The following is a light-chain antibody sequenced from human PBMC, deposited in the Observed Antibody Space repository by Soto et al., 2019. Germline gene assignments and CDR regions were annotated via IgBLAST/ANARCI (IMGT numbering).Light chain of an antibody. CDR2: EVS. J-gene: IGLJ1*01. CDR3: SSYTSSSTPYYV. CDR1: SSDFGGYNY. V-gene: IGLV2-14*01. Sequence: QSVLTQPACVSESPGQSITISCTGTSSDFGGYNYVSWYQQHPGKAPKLMIYEVSNRPSGVSNRFSGSKSGNTASLTISGLQAEDEADYYCSSYTSSSTPYYVFGTGTKVTVL.